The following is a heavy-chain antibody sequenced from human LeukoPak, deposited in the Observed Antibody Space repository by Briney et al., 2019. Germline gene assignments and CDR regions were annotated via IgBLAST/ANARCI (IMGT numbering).Heavy chain of an antibody. D-gene: IGHD1-20*01. CDR2: INPNSGGT. J-gene: IGHJ4*02. CDR3: ARSGSYNWNDMRIDPFIFDH. CDR1: GYTFTGYY. V-gene: IGHV1-2*02. Sequence: ASVKVSCKASGYTFTGYYMHWGRQAPGQGLEGRGWINPNSGGTNYAQKFQGRVTMTRDTSISTAYMELSRLRSDDTAVYYCARSGSYNWNDMRIDPFIFDHWGQGTLVTVSS.